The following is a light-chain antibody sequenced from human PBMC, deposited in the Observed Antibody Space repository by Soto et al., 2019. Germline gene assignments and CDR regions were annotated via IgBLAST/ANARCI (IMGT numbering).Light chain of an antibody. CDR2: GAS. Sequence: EIMMTQSPGTLSVSPGEGATLSCTASQSVNLNLAWYQQKPGQPPRLLLYGASTRATGIPVRFRGSGSGTEFTLTISRLEPDDSAVYYCHHYYSSPPYTFGQGTKLEIK. J-gene: IGKJ2*01. V-gene: IGKV3-15*01. CDR1: QSVNLN. CDR3: HHYYSSPPYT.